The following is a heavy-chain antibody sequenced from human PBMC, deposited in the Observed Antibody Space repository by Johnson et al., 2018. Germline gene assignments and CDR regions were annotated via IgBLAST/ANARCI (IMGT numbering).Heavy chain of an antibody. CDR3: ARVSGWPGGWGPHYYYGMDV. J-gene: IGHJ6*02. Sequence: VQLVESGGGVVQPGRSLRLSCAASGFTFSNYAMHWVRQAPGKGLEWVANIKQDGSEKYYVDSVKGRFTISRDNAKNSLYLQMNSLRAEDPAGYYWARVSGWPGGWGPHYYYGMDVWGQGPTVTVSS. CDR1: GFTFSNYA. V-gene: IGHV3-7*01. D-gene: IGHD2-8*02. CDR2: IKQDGSEK.